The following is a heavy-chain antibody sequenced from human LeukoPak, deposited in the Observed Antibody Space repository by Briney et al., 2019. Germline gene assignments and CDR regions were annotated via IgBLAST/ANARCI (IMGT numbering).Heavy chain of an antibody. V-gene: IGHV4-59*12. CDR3: AREPPTYYDFWSGFDY. CDR1: GGSISSYY. D-gene: IGHD3-3*01. Sequence: SETLSLTCTVSGGSISSYYWSWIRQPPGKGLEWIGYIYYSGSTNYNPSLKSRVTISVDRSKNQFSLKLSSVTAADTAVYYCAREPPTYYDFWSGFDYWGQGTLVTVSS. J-gene: IGHJ4*02. CDR2: IYYSGST.